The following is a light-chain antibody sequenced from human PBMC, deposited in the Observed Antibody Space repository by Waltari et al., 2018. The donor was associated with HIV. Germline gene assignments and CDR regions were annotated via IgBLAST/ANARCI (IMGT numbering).Light chain of an antibody. CDR3: AALDDSLIDQVV. J-gene: IGLJ2*01. CDR2: INN. V-gene: IGLV1-47*01. Sequence: QSVLTQPPSASGTPGQRVTIPCSGSSSNAGNNYVSCYQQLPGTAPKLLISINNQRPSGVPDRFSASKSGTSASLAISGLRSEDEADYYCAALDDSLIDQVVFGGGTKLTVL. CDR1: SSNAGNNY.